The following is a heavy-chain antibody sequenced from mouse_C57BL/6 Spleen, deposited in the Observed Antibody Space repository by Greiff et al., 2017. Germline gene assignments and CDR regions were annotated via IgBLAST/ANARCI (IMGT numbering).Heavy chain of an antibody. CDR3: ARHGGGIYYDYDADY. Sequence: EVQGVESGGDLVKPGGSLKLSCAASGFTFSSYGMSWVRQTPDKRLEWVATISSGGSYTYYPDSVKGRFPISRDNAKNTLYLQMSSLKSEDTAMFYCARHGGGIYYDYDADYWGQGTTLPVSS. CDR1: GFTFSSYG. J-gene: IGHJ2*01. CDR2: ISSGGSYT. V-gene: IGHV5-6*01. D-gene: IGHD2-4*01.